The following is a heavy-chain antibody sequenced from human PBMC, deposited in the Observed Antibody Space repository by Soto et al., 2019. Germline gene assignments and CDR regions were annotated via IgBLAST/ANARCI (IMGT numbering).Heavy chain of an antibody. CDR2: IYPGDSDT. Sequence: GESLKISCKASGYTFNTYWVAWVRQMPGKGLEWMGLIYPGDSDTRYSPSFQGQVTISADKSTSTAYLQWSSLNASDTAMYYCARHSNYLSSDYWGQGTLVTVSS. CDR1: GYTFNTYW. J-gene: IGHJ4*02. CDR3: ARHSNYLSSDY. D-gene: IGHD4-4*01. V-gene: IGHV5-51*01.